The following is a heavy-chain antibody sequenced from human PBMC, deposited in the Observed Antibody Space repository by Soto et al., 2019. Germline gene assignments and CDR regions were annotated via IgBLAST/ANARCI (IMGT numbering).Heavy chain of an antibody. D-gene: IGHD3-22*01. V-gene: IGHV1-2*02. Sequence: ASVKVSCKASGYTFTDYHIHWVRQAPGQGLGWMGWISPHSGGTNYAQKFQGRVTMTWDTSISTAYLELSRLRSDDTAVYFCVRFMILDVSLDYWGLGTLVTVSS. J-gene: IGHJ4*02. CDR3: VRFMILDVSLDY. CDR2: ISPHSGGT. CDR1: GYTFTDYH.